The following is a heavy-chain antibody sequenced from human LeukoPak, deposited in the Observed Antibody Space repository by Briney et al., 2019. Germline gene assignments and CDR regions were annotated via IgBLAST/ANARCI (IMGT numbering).Heavy chain of an antibody. V-gene: IGHV7-4-1*02. CDR1: GYTFTSYA. D-gene: IGHD4-17*01. CDR2: INTNTGNP. J-gene: IGHJ5*02. Sequence: ASVKVSCKASGYTFTSYAMNWVRQAPGQGLEWMGWINTNTGNPTYAQGFTGRFVFSLDTSVSTAYLQISSLKAEDTTVYYCATTEGYGDYVSWFDPWGQGTLVTVSS. CDR3: ATTEGYGDYVSWFDP.